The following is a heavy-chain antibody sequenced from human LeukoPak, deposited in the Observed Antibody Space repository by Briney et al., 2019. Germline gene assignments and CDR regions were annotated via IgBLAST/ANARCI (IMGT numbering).Heavy chain of an antibody. Sequence: SETLSLTCTVSGGSISGYYWTWIRQPPGKGLEWIGYIYSSGSTNYNPSLMSRVIISVDTSKNQFSLKLTSVTAADTAIYYCAKTVRQWLANDAFAIWGQGTMVTVSS. D-gene: IGHD6-19*01. V-gene: IGHV4-59*01. J-gene: IGHJ3*02. CDR1: GGSISGYY. CDR3: AKTVRQWLANDAFAI. CDR2: IYSSGST.